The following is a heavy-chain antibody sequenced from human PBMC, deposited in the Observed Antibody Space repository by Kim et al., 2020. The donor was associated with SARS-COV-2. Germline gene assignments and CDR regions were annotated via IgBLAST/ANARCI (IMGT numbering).Heavy chain of an antibody. Sequence: GGSLRLSCAASGFTFSSYGIHWVRQAPGKGLEWVAVIWYDGSNKYYADSVKGRFTISRDNSKNTLYLQMNSLRAEDTAVYYCARAPGYCPNGVCYTWIGSPSRYYYYGMDVWGQGTTVTVSS. CDR1: GFTFSSYG. J-gene: IGHJ6*02. CDR2: IWYDGSNK. D-gene: IGHD2-8*01. V-gene: IGHV3-33*01. CDR3: ARAPGYCPNGVCYTWIGSPSRYYYYGMDV.